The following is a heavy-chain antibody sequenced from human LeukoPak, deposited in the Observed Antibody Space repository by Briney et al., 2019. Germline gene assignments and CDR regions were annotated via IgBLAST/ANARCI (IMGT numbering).Heavy chain of an antibody. CDR3: ARGITMITD. CDR1: GYSFTSYG. D-gene: IGHD3-22*01. Sequence: ASVKVSCKASGYSFTSYGISWVRQAPGQGLEWLGWIIDYNGNTHDAQKLQGSITMTSHTSTSTAYTELRSLRSADTAVYYCARGITMITDWGQGTLVTVSS. CDR2: IIDYNGNT. V-gene: IGHV1-18*01. J-gene: IGHJ4*02.